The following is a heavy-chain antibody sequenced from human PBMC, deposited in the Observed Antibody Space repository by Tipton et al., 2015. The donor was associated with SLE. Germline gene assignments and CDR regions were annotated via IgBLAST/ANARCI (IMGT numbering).Heavy chain of an antibody. CDR2: IYHSGST. V-gene: IGHV4-38-2*02. Sequence: GLVKPSETLSLICAVSGYSFSSGYYWAWLRQSPGKGLEWIGSIYHSGSTFYYPSLTSRVTISVDTSKNQFSLKLSSVIAADTAVYYCARDNGDSFDYGGQGTLITVSS. J-gene: IGHJ4*02. D-gene: IGHD2-8*01. CDR1: GYSFSSGYY. CDR3: ARDNGDSFDY.